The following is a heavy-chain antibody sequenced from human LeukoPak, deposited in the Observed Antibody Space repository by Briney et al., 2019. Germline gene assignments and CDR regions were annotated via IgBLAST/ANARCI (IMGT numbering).Heavy chain of an antibody. D-gene: IGHD6-19*01. CDR2: IIPIFGTA. CDR1: GGTFSSYA. CDR3: ARVEHYSSGWYGGHY. V-gene: IGHV1-69*01. Sequence: GSSVKVSCKASGGTFSSYAISWVRQAPGQGLEWMGGIIPIFGTANYAQKIQGRVTITADESTSTAYMELSSLRSEDTAVYYCARVEHYSSGWYGGHYWGQGTLVTVSS. J-gene: IGHJ4*02.